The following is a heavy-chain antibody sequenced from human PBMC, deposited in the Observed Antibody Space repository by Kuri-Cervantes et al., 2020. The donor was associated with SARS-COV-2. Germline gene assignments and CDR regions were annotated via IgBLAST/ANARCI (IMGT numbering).Heavy chain of an antibody. Sequence: GSLRLSCTVSGGSISSYYWSWIRQPPGKGLEWIGYIYYSGSTNYNPSLKSRVTISVDTSKNQFSLKLSSVTAADTAVYYCARRGTIFGVATFDYWGQGTLGTVSS. V-gene: IGHV4-59*01. J-gene: IGHJ4*02. CDR3: ARRGTIFGVATFDY. D-gene: IGHD3-3*01. CDR1: GGSISSYY. CDR2: IYYSGST.